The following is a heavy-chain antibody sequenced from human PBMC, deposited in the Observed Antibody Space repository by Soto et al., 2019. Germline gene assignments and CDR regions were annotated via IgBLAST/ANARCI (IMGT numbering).Heavy chain of an antibody. Sequence: KPSETLSLTCAVYGGSFSGYYWSWIRQPPGKGLEWIGEINHSGSTNYNPSLKSRVTISVDTSKNQFSLKLSSVTAADTAVYYCARIGAGYYRYYYYGMDVWGQGTTVTVSS. CDR1: GGSFSGYY. D-gene: IGHD3-9*01. CDR2: INHSGST. V-gene: IGHV4-34*01. CDR3: ARIGAGYYRYYYYGMDV. J-gene: IGHJ6*02.